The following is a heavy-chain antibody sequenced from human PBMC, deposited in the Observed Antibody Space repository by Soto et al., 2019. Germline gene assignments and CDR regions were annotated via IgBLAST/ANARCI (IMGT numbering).Heavy chain of an antibody. V-gene: IGHV1-69*02. CDR1: GSTFSSYT. J-gene: IGHJ4*02. Sequence: SVKVSCKASGSTFSSYTISCVRQAPGQGLEWMGRIIPILGIANYAQKFQGRVTITRDTSASTACMELSSLRSEDTAVYYCARGLAPYYFAYWGQGTLVTVSS. CDR3: ARGLAPYYFAY. D-gene: IGHD6-19*01. CDR2: IIPILGIA.